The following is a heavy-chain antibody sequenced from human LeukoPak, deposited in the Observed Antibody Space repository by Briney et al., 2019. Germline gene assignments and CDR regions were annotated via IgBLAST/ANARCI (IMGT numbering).Heavy chain of an antibody. V-gene: IGHV1-2*02. Sequence: ASVKVSCKASGYTFTGYYMYWVRQAPGQGLEWMGWINPNSGGTNYAQKFQGRVTMTRDTSISTAYMELSRLRSDDTAVYYCARDSYSSGWFSDYWGQGTLVTAS. CDR3: ARDSYSSGWFSDY. CDR1: GYTFTGYY. J-gene: IGHJ4*02. D-gene: IGHD6-19*01. CDR2: INPNSGGT.